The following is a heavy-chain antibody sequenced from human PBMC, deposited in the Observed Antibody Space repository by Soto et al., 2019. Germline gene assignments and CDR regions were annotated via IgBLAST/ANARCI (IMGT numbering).Heavy chain of an antibody. Sequence: GASVKVSCKASGGTFSSYAISWVRQAPGQGLEWMGGIIPIFGTANYAQKFQGRVTITADESTSTAYMELSSLRSEDTAVYYCARVGGYSGYDSHYYYGMDVWGQGTTVTLSS. J-gene: IGHJ6*01. CDR3: ARVGGYSGYDSHYYYGMDV. CDR2: IIPIFGTA. V-gene: IGHV1-69*13. D-gene: IGHD5-12*01. CDR1: GGTFSSYA.